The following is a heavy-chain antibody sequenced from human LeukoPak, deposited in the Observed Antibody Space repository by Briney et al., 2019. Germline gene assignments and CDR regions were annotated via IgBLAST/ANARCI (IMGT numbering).Heavy chain of an antibody. V-gene: IGHV1-3*01. CDR3: ARVVRGYCYGTFDY. D-gene: IGHD5-18*01. J-gene: IGHJ4*02. Sequence: ASVKVSCKASGYTFTSYAMHWVRQAPGQRLEWMGWINAGNGNTKYSQKFQGRVTITRDTSASTAYMELSSLRSEDTAVYYCARVVRGYCYGTFDYWGQGTLVTVSS. CDR1: GYTFTSYA. CDR2: INAGNGNT.